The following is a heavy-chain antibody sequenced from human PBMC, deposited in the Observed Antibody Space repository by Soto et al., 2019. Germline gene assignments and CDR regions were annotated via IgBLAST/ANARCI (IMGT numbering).Heavy chain of an antibody. D-gene: IGHD3-22*01. CDR1: GFPFSSYA. J-gene: IGHJ3*02. CDR3: AKVSYYYDSSGYFGTEDAFDI. CDR2: ISGSGGST. Sequence: GGSLRLSCASSGFPFSSYAMSWVRQAPGKGLEWVSAISGSGGSTYYADSVKGRFTISRDNSKNTLYLQMNSLRAEDTAVYYCAKVSYYYDSSGYFGTEDAFDIWGQGTMVTVSS. V-gene: IGHV3-23*01.